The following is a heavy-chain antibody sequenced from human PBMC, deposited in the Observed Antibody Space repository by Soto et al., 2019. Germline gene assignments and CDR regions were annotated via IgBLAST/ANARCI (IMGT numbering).Heavy chain of an antibody. V-gene: IGHV6-1*01. Sequence: SQTLSITCAISGDSFCSKSAACNWIRQSPSRGLEWLGRTYYRSKWYNDYAVSVKSRIIINPDTSKNQFSMNLSAVTAADTAIYYCGKGFYGSGGPDVWGPGTLVTVSS. CDR3: GKGFYGSGGPDV. CDR2: TYYRSKWYN. CDR1: GDSFCSKSAA. D-gene: IGHD3-10*01. J-gene: IGHJ4*02.